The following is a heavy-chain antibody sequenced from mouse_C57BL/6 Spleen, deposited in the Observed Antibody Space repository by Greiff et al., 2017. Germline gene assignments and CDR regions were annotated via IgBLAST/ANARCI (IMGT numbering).Heavy chain of an antibody. V-gene: IGHV1-82*01. D-gene: IGHD1-1*01. CDR3: ARSGYYGSSPYFDY. CDR2: IYPGDGDT. J-gene: IGHJ2*01. CDR1: GYAFSSSW. Sequence: VQLQQSGPELVKPGASVKISCKASGYAFSSSWMNWVKQRPGKGLEWIGRIYPGDGDTNYNGKFKGKATLTADKSSSTAYMQLSSLTSEDSAVYFCARSGYYGSSPYFDYWGQGTTLTVSS.